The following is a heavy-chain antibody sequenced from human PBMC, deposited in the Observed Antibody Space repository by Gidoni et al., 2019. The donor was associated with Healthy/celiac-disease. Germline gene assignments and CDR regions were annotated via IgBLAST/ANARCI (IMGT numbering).Heavy chain of an antibody. D-gene: IGHD1-26*01. CDR2: ISGSGGST. CDR1: GFTFSSYA. V-gene: IGHV3-23*01. J-gene: IGHJ4*02. Sequence: EVQLLASGGGLVQPGGYLRLSCAASGFTFSSYAMSWVRQAPGKGLEWVSAISGSGGSTYYADSVKGRFTISRDNSKNTLYLQMNSLRAEDTAVYYCANRKEWELLGPFDYWGQGTLVTVSS. CDR3: ANRKEWELLGPFDY.